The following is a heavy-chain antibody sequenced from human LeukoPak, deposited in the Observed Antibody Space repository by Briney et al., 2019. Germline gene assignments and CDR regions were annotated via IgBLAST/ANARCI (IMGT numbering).Heavy chain of an antibody. CDR3: AKDGAARPTIYYYYYYMDV. CDR2: ICGSGGST. J-gene: IGHJ6*03. D-gene: IGHD6-6*01. Sequence: GGSLRLSCAASGFTFSSYAMSWVRQAPGKGLEWVSAICGSGGSTYYADYVRGRFTISRDNSKNTLYLQMNSLRAEDTAVYYCAKDGAARPTIYYYYYYMDVWGKGTTVTVSS. CDR1: GFTFSSYA. V-gene: IGHV3-23*01.